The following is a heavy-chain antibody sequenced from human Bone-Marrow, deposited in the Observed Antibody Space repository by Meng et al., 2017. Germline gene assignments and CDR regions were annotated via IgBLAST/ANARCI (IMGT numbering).Heavy chain of an antibody. Sequence: HLQQWGSGLLQPSETLSLTCVVSGGSFSDYYWSWIRQPPGKGLEWIGDINHSGSTNYNPSLENRATISVDTSQNNLSLKLSSVTAADSAVYYCARGPTTMAHDFDYWGQGTLVTVSS. J-gene: IGHJ4*02. CDR2: INHSGST. D-gene: IGHD4-11*01. CDR1: GGSFSDYY. CDR3: ARGPTTMAHDFDY. V-gene: IGHV4-34*01.